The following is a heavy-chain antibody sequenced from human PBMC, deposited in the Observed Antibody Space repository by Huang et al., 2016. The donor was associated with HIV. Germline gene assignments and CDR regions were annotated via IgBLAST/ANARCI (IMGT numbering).Heavy chain of an antibody. V-gene: IGHV4-59*02. CDR3: VRDQGRLAVGGIDNWFDP. D-gene: IGHD6-19*01. CDR2: VYDSGTT. CDR1: GDSVSSHY. J-gene: IGHJ5*02. Sequence: QVRLQESGPGLVKPSETLSLSCTVYGDSVSSHYWGWIRHPPGKGLEWIGTVYDSGTTKYNPRLKSRITISVDASKTGFSLNITSVSAADTAMYFCVRDQGRLAVGGIDNWFDPWGQGALVTVSS.